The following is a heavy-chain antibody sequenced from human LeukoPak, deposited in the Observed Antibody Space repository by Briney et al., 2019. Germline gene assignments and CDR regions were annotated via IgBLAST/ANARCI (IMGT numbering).Heavy chain of an antibody. CDR2: ISGYNGNT. V-gene: IGHV1-18*01. D-gene: IGHD3-10*01. CDR3: ARGESKLLWFGESYYGMDV. CDR1: GYTFTSYG. Sequence: GASVKVSCKASGYTFTSYGISWVRQAPGQGLEWMGWISGYNGNTNYAQKLQGRVTMTTDTSTSTAYMELRSLRSDDTAVYYCARGESKLLWFGESYYGMDVWGQGTTVTVSS. J-gene: IGHJ6*02.